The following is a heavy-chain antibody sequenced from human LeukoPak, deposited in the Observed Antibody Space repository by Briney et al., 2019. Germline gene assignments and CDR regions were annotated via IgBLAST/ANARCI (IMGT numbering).Heavy chain of an antibody. CDR3: ARLATLMVRGVIEAYYYMDV. J-gene: IGHJ6*03. Sequence: GESLKISCRGSGYRFTTYWIGWVRQMPGKGLEWMGIIYPNDSDTGYSPSFQGQVIISADKSISTAYVQWSSLKASDTAMYYCARLATLMVRGVIEAYYYMDVWGKGTTVTISS. D-gene: IGHD3-10*01. CDR1: GYRFTTYW. CDR2: IYPNDSDT. V-gene: IGHV5-51*01.